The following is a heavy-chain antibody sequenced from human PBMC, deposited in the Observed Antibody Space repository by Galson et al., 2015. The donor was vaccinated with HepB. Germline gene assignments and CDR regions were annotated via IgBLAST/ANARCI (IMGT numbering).Heavy chain of an antibody. CDR2: ISSTGSYI. CDR3: ARVKYYDSSGYLL. D-gene: IGHD3-22*01. Sequence: SLRLSCAASGFTFSNYNRNWVRQAPGKGLEWVSSISSTGSYIYYADSVKGRFTISRDNAKNSLYLQMNSLRAEDTAVYYCARVKYYDSSGYLLWGQGTLVTVSS. CDR1: GFTFSNYN. V-gene: IGHV3-21*01. J-gene: IGHJ4*02.